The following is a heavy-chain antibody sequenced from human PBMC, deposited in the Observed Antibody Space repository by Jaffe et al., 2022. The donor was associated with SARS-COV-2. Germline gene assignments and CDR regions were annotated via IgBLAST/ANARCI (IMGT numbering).Heavy chain of an antibody. CDR2: TGASGVST. J-gene: IGHJ5*02. D-gene: IGHD6-13*01. Sequence: VQLVESGGGLVQPGGSLRLSCVGSGFTFSSYAMSWVRQAPGKGLEWVSATGASGVSTFYPDSVRGRFTISRDNSKNTLYLQMNSLRAEDTAVYYCAKGLYSSSWYAKSWGQGTLVTVSS. CDR1: GFTFSSYA. V-gene: IGHV3-23*04. CDR3: AKGLYSSSWYAKS.